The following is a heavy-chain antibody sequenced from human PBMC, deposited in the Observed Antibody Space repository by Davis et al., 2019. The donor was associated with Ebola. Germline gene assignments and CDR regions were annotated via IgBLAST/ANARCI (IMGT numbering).Heavy chain of an antibody. J-gene: IGHJ3*02. V-gene: IGHV3-23*01. D-gene: IGHD1-26*01. CDR3: AKDTSNIWFDI. CDR1: GFSLRSYV. Sequence: GGSLRLSCAASGFSLRSYVMGWVRQAPRKGLEWVSSISGSGDRSYYADSVKGRFIISRDNSKNTLHLQMNSLRVEDTAIYYCAKDTSNIWFDIWGQGTNVTVSS. CDR2: ISGSGDRS.